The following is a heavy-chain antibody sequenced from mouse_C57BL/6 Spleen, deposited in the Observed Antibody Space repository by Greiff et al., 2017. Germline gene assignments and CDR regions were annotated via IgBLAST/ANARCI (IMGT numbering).Heavy chain of an antibody. V-gene: IGHV8-12*01. J-gene: IGHJ2*01. D-gene: IGHD1-1*01. Sequence: QVQLKVSGPGILQSSQTLSLTCSFSGFSLSTSGMGVSWIRQPSGKGLEWLAHIYWDDDKRYNPYLKSRLTISKDTSRNQLFLKITSVDTADTATYYCARRPHYYGSSYFDYWGQGTTLTVSS. CDR2: IYWDDDK. CDR3: ARRPHYYGSSYFDY. CDR1: GFSLSTSGMG.